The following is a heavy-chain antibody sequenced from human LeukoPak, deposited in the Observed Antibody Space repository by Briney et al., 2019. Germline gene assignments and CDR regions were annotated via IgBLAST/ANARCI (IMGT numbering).Heavy chain of an antibody. V-gene: IGHV4-34*01. Sequence: SETLSLTCAVYGGSFSRYYWTWIRQPPGKGLEWIGEINHSGSANYNPSLKSRVIISIDTSKNQFSLKLSSVTAADTADYYCARLLPRTGTTAYYFHNDMDVWGKGTTVTISS. J-gene: IGHJ6*03. CDR2: INHSGSA. CDR1: GGSFSRYY. CDR3: ARLLPRTGTTAYYFHNDMDV. D-gene: IGHD1-1*01.